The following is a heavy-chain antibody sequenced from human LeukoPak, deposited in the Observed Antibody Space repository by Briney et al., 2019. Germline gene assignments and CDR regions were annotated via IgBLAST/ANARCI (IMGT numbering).Heavy chain of an antibody. D-gene: IGHD3-9*01. Sequence: SVKVSCKASGGTFSSYAISWVRQAPGQGLEWMGRIIPIFGTANYAQKFQGRVTITADESTSTAYMELSSLRSEDTAVYYCAAEGVRYFDWLSPFDYWGQGTLVTVSS. CDR3: AAEGVRYFDWLSPFDY. J-gene: IGHJ4*02. V-gene: IGHV1-69*15. CDR2: IIPIFGTA. CDR1: GGTFSSYA.